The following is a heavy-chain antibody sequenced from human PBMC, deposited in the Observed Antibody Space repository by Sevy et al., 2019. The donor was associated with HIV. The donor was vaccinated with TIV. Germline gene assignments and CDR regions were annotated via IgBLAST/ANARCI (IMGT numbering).Heavy chain of an antibody. Sequence: SDTLSLTCTVSGGSISSGGYYWSWIRQHPGKGLEWIGYIYYSGSTYYNPSLKSRVTISVDTSKNQFSLKLSSVTAADTAVYYCARGPTAGYYDSSGYYPNYFDYWGQGTLVTVSS. CDR2: IYYSGST. CDR3: ARGPTAGYYDSSGYYPNYFDY. D-gene: IGHD3-22*01. V-gene: IGHV4-31*03. J-gene: IGHJ4*02. CDR1: GGSISSGGYY.